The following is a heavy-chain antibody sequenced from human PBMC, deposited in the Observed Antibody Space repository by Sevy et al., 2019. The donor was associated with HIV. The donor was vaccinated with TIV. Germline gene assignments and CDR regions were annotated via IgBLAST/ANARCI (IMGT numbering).Heavy chain of an antibody. J-gene: IGHJ4*01. CDR3: AKDILGWAFDY. CDR1: GFGLNGNA. V-gene: IGHV3-23*01. D-gene: IGHD3-3*01. Sequence: GGSLRLSCAASGFGLNGNAMSWVRQAPGKGLGWVAAIHGGADTTHYGDFLKGRFTISRDSSNNILYLQMDSLRVDDTAVYYCAKDILGWAFDYWGHGTLVTVSS. CDR2: IHGGADTT.